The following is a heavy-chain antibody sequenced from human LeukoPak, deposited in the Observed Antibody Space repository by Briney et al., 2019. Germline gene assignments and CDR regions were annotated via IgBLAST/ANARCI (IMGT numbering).Heavy chain of an antibody. Sequence: SPSETLSLTCAVYGVSFSGYYWSWIRQPPGKGLEWIGEINPSGSTNYNPSLKSRVTISVDTSKNQFSLKLSSVTAADTAVYYCAREAGATGNYFDYWGQGTLVTVSS. D-gene: IGHD1-26*01. V-gene: IGHV4-34*01. J-gene: IGHJ4*02. CDR2: INPSGST. CDR3: AREAGATGNYFDY. CDR1: GVSFSGYY.